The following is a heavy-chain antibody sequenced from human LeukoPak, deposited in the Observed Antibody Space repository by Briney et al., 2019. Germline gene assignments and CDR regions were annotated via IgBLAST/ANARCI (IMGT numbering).Heavy chain of an antibody. Sequence: ASVKVSCKASRYTFTSYYMHWVRQAPGQGLEWMGIINPSGGSTSYAQKFQGRVTMTRDTSTSTVYMELSSLRSEDTAVYYCARPADSSGYFRAEYFQHWGQGTLVTVSS. CDR1: RYTFTSYY. J-gene: IGHJ1*01. CDR3: ARPADSSGYFRAEYFQH. D-gene: IGHD3-22*01. CDR2: INPSGGST. V-gene: IGHV1-46*01.